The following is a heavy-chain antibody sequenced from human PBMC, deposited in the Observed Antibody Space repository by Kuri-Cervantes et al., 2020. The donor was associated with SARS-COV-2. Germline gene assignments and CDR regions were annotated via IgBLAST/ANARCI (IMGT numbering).Heavy chain of an antibody. Sequence: SVKVSCKASGGTFSSYAISWVRQAPGQGLEWMGGIIPIFGTANYAQKLQGRVTMTTDTSTSTAYMELRSLRSDDTAVYYCARSGDGKWFESWGQGSLVTVSS. CDR3: ARSGDGKWFES. CDR1: GGTFSSYA. D-gene: IGHD5-12*01. V-gene: IGHV1-69*05. J-gene: IGHJ5*01. CDR2: IIPIFGTA.